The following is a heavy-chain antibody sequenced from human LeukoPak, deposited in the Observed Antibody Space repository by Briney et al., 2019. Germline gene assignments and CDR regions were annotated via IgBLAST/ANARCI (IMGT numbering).Heavy chain of an antibody. CDR1: GYPFTTYY. D-gene: IGHD5-18*01. V-gene: IGHV1-18*04. CDR2: ISTYNGNT. CDR3: ARGSSYGFSMGY. J-gene: IGHJ4*02. Sequence: ASVKVSCKASGYPFTTYYIHWVRQAPGQGLEWMGWISTYNGNTNYAHKLQGRVTMTTDTSTSTAYMDLRSLRSDDTAVYYCARGSSYGFSMGYWGQGTLVTVSS.